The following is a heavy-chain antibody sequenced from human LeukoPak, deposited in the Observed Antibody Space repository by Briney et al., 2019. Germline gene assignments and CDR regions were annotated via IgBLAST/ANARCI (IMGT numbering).Heavy chain of an antibody. J-gene: IGHJ4*02. D-gene: IGHD2-2*01. V-gene: IGHV1-18*04. Sequence: VSVRVSYKASGYTFISYGISWVRQAPGQGLECMVWISTYNGNTKYAQKLQGRVTLTTDTSTRTVYMELRSLRSDDTAVYYCARARGSSSSQDYYADYWGQGTLVSVSS. CDR2: ISTYNGNT. CDR1: GYTFISYG. CDR3: ARARGSSSSQDYYADY.